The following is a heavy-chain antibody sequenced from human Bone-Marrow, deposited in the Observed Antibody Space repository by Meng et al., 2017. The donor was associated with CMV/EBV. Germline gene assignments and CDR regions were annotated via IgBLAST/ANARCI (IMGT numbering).Heavy chain of an antibody. V-gene: IGHV3-33*06. Sequence: GESLKISCAASGFTFSSYGMHWVRQAPGKGLEWVAVIWYDGSNKYYADSVKGRFTISRDNSKNTLYLQMNSLRAEDTAVYYCAKDASCSSTSCPYYYYGMDVWGQGTTVTGAS. J-gene: IGHJ6*01. CDR2: IWYDGSNK. CDR1: GFTFSSYG. CDR3: AKDASCSSTSCPYYYYGMDV. D-gene: IGHD2-2*01.